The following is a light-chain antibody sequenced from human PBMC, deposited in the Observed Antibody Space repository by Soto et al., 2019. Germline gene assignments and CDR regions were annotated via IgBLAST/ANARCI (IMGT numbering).Light chain of an antibody. CDR1: QSVGSN. J-gene: IGKJ1*01. V-gene: IGKV3-15*01. Sequence: EIVMTQSPATLSVSPGDRAALSCRASQSVGSNVAWYQQKPGQAPRLLIYGASTRATGIPARFSGSGSGTEFTLTISSLQSEDFAIYFCQQYNNWPPVRTFGQGTKVEIK. CDR2: GAS. CDR3: QQYNNWPPVRT.